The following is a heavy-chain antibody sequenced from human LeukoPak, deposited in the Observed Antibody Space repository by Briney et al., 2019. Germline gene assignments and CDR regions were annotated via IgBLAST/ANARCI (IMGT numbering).Heavy chain of an antibody. CDR1: GGSVSSGSYY. J-gene: IGHJ4*02. CDR3: AREAIYPDY. V-gene: IGHV4-61*01. D-gene: IGHD2-2*02. CDR2: IYYSGST. Sequence: PSETLSLTCTVSGGSVSSGSYYWSWIRHPPGKGLEWIGYIYYSGSTNYNPSLKSRVTISVDTSKNQFSLKLSSVTAADTAVYYCAREAIYPDYWGQGTLVTVSS.